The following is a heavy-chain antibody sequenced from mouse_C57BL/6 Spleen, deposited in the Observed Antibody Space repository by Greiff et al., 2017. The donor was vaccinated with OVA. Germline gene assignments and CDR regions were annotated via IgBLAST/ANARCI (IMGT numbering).Heavy chain of an antibody. CDR1: GYTFTSYW. CDR3: ARRGITTVVATDSFDY. Sequence: VQLQQPGAELVLPGASVKLSCKASGYTFTSYWMHWVKQRPGQGLEWIGEIDPSDSYTNYHQKFKGKFTLTVDNSSSTAYMQLSSLTSEDSAVYYCARRGITTVVATDSFDYWGQGTTLTVSS. J-gene: IGHJ2*01. CDR2: IDPSDSYT. D-gene: IGHD1-1*01. V-gene: IGHV1-69*01.